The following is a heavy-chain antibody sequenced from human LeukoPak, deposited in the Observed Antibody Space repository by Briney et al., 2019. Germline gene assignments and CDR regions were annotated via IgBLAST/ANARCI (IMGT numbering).Heavy chain of an antibody. CDR1: GDSISSGGYS. D-gene: IGHD5-18*01. Sequence: PSETLSLTCAVSGDSISSGGYSWSWIRQPPGKGLEWIGYIYHSGSTYYNPSLKSRATISVDRSKNQFSLKLSSVTAADTAVYYCARGYSYGYSYWYFDLWGRGTLATVSS. CDR3: ARGYSYGYSYWYFDL. V-gene: IGHV4-30-2*01. J-gene: IGHJ2*01. CDR2: IYHSGST.